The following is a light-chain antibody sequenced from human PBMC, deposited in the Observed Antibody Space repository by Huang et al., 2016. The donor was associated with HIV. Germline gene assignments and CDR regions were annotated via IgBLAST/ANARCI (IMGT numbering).Light chain of an antibody. CDR1: QSVSSN. J-gene: IGKJ2*01. CDR3: QQYNNWPPMYT. CDR2: GAS. V-gene: IGKV3-15*01. Sequence: EIVMTQPPATLSVSPGERATLSCRASQSVSSNLAWYQQKPGQAPRLLSYGASTRATGIPARFSALGSGTEFTLTISSLQSEDFAVYYCQQYNNWPPMYTFGQGTNLEIK.